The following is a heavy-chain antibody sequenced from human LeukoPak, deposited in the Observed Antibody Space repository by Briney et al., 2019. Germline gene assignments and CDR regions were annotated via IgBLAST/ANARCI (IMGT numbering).Heavy chain of an antibody. Sequence: GGSLKLSCAASGFTFSGSAMHWVRQASGKGLEWVGRIRSKANSYATAYAASVKGRFTISRDDSKNTAYLQMNSLKTEDTVVYYCTRHQDLRFLEWLLPFDYWGHRTLVTVSS. D-gene: IGHD3-3*01. J-gene: IGHJ4*01. CDR3: TRHQDLRFLEWLLPFDY. CDR1: GFTFSGSA. CDR2: IRSKANSYAT. V-gene: IGHV3-73*01.